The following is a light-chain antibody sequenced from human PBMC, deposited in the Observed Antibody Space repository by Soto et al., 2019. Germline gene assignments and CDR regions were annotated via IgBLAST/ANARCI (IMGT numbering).Light chain of an antibody. CDR2: EVS. V-gene: IGLV2-14*01. Sequence: QSVLTQPASVSGSPGQSITISCTGTSSDVGGYNYVSWYQQHPGKAHKLMIYEVSTRPSGVSNRFSGSKSGNTAALTISGRQAEDESDYSCSSYTSSSTLVVFGGGTQLSVL. CDR3: SSYTSSSTLVV. CDR1: SSDVGGYNY. J-gene: IGLJ2*01.